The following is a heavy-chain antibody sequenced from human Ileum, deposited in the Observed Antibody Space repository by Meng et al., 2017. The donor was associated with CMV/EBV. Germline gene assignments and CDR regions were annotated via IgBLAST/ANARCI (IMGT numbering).Heavy chain of an antibody. J-gene: IGHJ5*02. D-gene: IGHD6-13*01. CDR3: ARKLVKWLPWPWGGWFDP. V-gene: IGHV1-8*01. Sequence: ASVKVSCKASGYTFTSYDINWVRQATGQGLEWMGWMNPNSGNTGYAQKFQGRVTMTRNTSISPAYMELSSLRSEDTAVYYCARKLVKWLPWPWGGWFDPWGQGTLVTVSS. CDR1: GYTFTSYD. CDR2: MNPNSGNT.